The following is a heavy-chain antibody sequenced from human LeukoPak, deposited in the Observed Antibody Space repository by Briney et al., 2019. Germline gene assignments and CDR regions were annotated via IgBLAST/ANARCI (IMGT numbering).Heavy chain of an antibody. CDR2: IGNSGTYI. D-gene: IGHD2-8*01. Sequence: GGSLRLSCAASGVSFNIYGMTWVRQAPRNGLEGVATIGNSGTYIHYGDSVKGRFTISRDTAKSSLYLQMNSLRVEDTAIYYCTRDGVAWSRDYWGQGTLVTVSS. V-gene: IGHV3-21*01. CDR1: GVSFNIYG. J-gene: IGHJ4*02. CDR3: TRDGVAWSRDY.